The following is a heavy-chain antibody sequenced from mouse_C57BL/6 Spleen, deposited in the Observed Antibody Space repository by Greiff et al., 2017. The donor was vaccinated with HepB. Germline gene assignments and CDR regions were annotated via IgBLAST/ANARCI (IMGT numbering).Heavy chain of an antibody. Sequence: DVKLQESGPGLVKPSQSLSLTCSVTGYSITSGYYWNWIRQFPGNKLEWMGYISYDGSNNYNPSLKNRISITRDTSKNQFFLKLNSVTTEDTATYYCASGGGIYYSNYEGFAYWGQGTLVTVSA. CDR3: ASGGGIYYSNYEGFAY. J-gene: IGHJ3*01. V-gene: IGHV3-6*01. CDR1: GYSITSGYY. D-gene: IGHD2-5*01. CDR2: ISYDGSN.